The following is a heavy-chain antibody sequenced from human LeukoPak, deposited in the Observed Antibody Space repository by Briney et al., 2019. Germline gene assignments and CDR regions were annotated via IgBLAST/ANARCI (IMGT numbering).Heavy chain of an antibody. J-gene: IGHJ4*02. D-gene: IGHD6-19*01. Sequence: SETLSLTCTVSGGSINSYYWSWIRQPPGKGLEWIGYIYYSGSTSYNPSLKSRVTISVDRSKNQFSLKLSSVTAADTAVYYCARDISSGWLISIDYWGQGTLVTVSS. CDR1: GGSINSYY. CDR2: IYYSGST. CDR3: ARDISSGWLISIDY. V-gene: IGHV4-59*01.